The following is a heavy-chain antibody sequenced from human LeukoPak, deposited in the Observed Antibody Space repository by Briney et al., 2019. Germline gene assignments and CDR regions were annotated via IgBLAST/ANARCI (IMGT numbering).Heavy chain of an antibody. D-gene: IGHD6-13*01. CDR3: ARFSSSWEDDY. CDR2: IYYSGST. Sequence: SQTLSLTCTVSGGSISSGGYYWSWIRQHPGTGLEWIGYIYYSGSTYYNPSLKSRVTISVDTSKNQFSLKLSSVTAADTAVYYCARFSSSWEDDYWGQGTLVTVSS. V-gene: IGHV4-31*03. CDR1: GGSISSGGYY. J-gene: IGHJ4*02.